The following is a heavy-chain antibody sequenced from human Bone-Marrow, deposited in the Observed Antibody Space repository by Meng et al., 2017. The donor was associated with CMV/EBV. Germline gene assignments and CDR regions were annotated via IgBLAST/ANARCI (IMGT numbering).Heavy chain of an antibody. CDR1: FTFSTYS. D-gene: IGHD1-26*01. Sequence: FTFSTYSMNWVRRAPGKGLEWVSSITSRSDYIYYADSVKGRFTISRDNAKSSLYLQMNSLRAEDTAVYYCARGGEYSGSYYGELDYWGQGTLVTVSS. J-gene: IGHJ4*02. V-gene: IGHV3-21*04. CDR2: ITSRSDYI. CDR3: ARGGEYSGSYYGELDY.